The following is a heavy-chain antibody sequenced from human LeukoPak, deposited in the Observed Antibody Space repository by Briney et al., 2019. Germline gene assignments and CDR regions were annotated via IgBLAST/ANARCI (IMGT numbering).Heavy chain of an antibody. D-gene: IGHD4-17*01. CDR1: GYPISSGYY. J-gene: IGHJ4*02. Sequence: SETLSLTCTVSGYPISSGYYWGWIRQPPGKGLEWIGSIYHSGSTYYNPSLKSRVTISVDTSKNQFSLKLSSVTAADTAVYYCARDDYGDNAFDYWGQGTLVTVSS. CDR2: IYHSGST. V-gene: IGHV4-38-2*02. CDR3: ARDDYGDNAFDY.